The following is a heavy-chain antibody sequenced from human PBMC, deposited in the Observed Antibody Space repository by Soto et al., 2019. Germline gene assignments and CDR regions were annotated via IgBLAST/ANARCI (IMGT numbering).Heavy chain of an antibody. J-gene: IGHJ5*02. CDR3: ARAAEYSSGGYNWFDP. CDR2: ISAYNGNT. D-gene: IGHD6-19*01. CDR1: GYTFTSYG. V-gene: IGHV1-18*01. Sequence: ASVKVSCKASGYTFTSYGISWVRQAPGQGLEWMGWISAYNGNTNYVQKLQGRVTMTTDTSTSTAYMELRSLRSDDTAVYYCARAAEYSSGGYNWFDPWGQGTLVTVSS.